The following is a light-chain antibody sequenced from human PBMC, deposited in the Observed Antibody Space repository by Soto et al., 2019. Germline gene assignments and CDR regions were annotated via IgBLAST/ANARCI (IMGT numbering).Light chain of an antibody. CDR1: QDIGSA. J-gene: IGKJ4*01. CDR2: DAS. V-gene: IGKV1-13*02. Sequence: IRLTQSPSSLSASVGDRVTITCRAGQDIGSALAWYQQRPGKAPKLLLYDASNLEAGVPSRFSGSGSGTDFTLTITSLRPEDFAAYYCHHFNGFPLTFGAGTKVQIK. CDR3: HHFNGFPLT.